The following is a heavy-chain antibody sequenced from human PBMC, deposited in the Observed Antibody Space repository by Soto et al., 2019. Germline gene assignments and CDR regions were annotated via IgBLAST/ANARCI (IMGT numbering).Heavy chain of an antibody. CDR2: ISGSGGST. D-gene: IGHD3-10*01. CDR3: AKGEKLYYYGSGSFYYYGMDV. J-gene: IGHJ6*02. Sequence: GGSLRLSCAASGFTFSSYAVSWVRQAPGKGLEWVSAISGSGGSTYYADSVKGRFTISRDNSKNTLYLQMNSLRAEDTAVYYCAKGEKLYYYGSGSFYYYGMDVWGQGTTVTVSS. CDR1: GFTFSSYA. V-gene: IGHV3-23*01.